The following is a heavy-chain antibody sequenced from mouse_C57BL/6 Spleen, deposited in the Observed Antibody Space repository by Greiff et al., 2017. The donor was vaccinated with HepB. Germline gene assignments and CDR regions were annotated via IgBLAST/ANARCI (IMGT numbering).Heavy chain of an antibody. D-gene: IGHD2-2*01. J-gene: IGHJ2*01. CDR1: GFNIKDYY. V-gene: IGHV14-2*01. Sequence: EVKLMESGAELVKPGASVKLSCTASGFNIKDYYMHWVKQRTEQGLEWIGRIDPEDGETKYAPKFQGKATIPADTSSNTAYLQLSSLTSEDTAVYYCASPLYGYDGSDYWGQGTTLTVSS. CDR3: ASPLYGYDGSDY. CDR2: IDPEDGET.